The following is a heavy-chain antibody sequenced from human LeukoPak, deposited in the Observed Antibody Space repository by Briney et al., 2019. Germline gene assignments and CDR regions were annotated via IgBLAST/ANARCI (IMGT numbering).Heavy chain of an antibody. CDR1: GGTFSSYA. Sequence: VASVKVSCKASGGTFSSYAISGVRQAPGQGLEWMGGIIPICGTANYAQKFQGRVTITTDESTSTAYMNLSRPRSEDTAVYYCARGSAFYDSSGYLSYYFDYWGQGTLVTVSS. D-gene: IGHD3-22*01. V-gene: IGHV1-69*05. J-gene: IGHJ4*02. CDR2: IIPICGTA. CDR3: ARGSAFYDSSGYLSYYFDY.